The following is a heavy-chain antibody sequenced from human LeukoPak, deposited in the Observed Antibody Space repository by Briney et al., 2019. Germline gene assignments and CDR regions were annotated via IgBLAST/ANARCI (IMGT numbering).Heavy chain of an antibody. Sequence: PGGSLRLSCAASGFTFSSYAMHWVRQAPGKGLEWVAVISYDGSNKYYADSVKGRFTISRDNSKNTLYLQMSSLRAEDTAVYYCARAEFDYFDYWGQGTLVTVSS. CDR3: ARAEFDYFDY. V-gene: IGHV3-30-3*01. CDR2: ISYDGSNK. CDR1: GFTFSSYA. J-gene: IGHJ4*02.